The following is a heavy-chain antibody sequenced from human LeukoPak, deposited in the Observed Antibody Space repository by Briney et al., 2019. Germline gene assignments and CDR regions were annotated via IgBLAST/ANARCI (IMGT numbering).Heavy chain of an antibody. D-gene: IGHD1-14*01. Sequence: SETLSLTGTGSGGSVSSNYWGWIRQPPGKGLEWSGYIYYSGSTNPNHPSLKSRLPMSIDTSHNRFPLRLSSVTAADTAVYYCARGRDRNPFNDAFDSWGQATMVSVSS. CDR2: IYYSGST. J-gene: IGHJ3*02. V-gene: IGHV4-59*02. CDR1: GGSVSSNY. CDR3: ARGRDRNPFNDAFDS.